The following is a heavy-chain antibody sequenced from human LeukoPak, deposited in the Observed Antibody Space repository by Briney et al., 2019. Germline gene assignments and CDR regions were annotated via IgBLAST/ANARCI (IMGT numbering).Heavy chain of an antibody. J-gene: IGHJ3*02. D-gene: IGHD3-22*01. CDR2: ISWNSGSI. CDR1: GFTFDDYA. V-gene: IGHV3-9*01. CDR3: AKATTRITMIVPAFDI. Sequence: GRSLRLSCAASGFTFDDYAMHWVRQAPGKGLEWVSGISWNSGSIGYADSVKGRFTISRDNAKNSLYLQMNSLRAEDTALYYCAKATTRITMIVPAFDIWGQGTMVTLSS.